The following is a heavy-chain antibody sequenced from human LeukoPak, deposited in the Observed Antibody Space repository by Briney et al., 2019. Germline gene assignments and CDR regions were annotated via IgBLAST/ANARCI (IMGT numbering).Heavy chain of an antibody. Sequence: GGSLRLSCAASGFTFSNAWMSWVRQAPGKGLEWVGRIKSKTDGGTTDYAAPVKGRFTISRDDSKNTLYLQMNSLKTEDTAVYYCTTAPRGYSYGWNAFDIWGQGTMVTVSS. CDR1: GFTFSNAW. CDR2: IKSKTDGGTT. V-gene: IGHV3-15*01. D-gene: IGHD5-18*01. J-gene: IGHJ3*02. CDR3: TTAPRGYSYGWNAFDI.